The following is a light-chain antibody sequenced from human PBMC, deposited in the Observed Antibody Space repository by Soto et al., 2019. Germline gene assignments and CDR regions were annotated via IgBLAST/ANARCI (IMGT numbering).Light chain of an antibody. CDR2: GAS. V-gene: IGKV3-15*01. CDR1: QSVSSN. CDR3: QQYHNWPAIIT. Sequence: EIVMTQSPATLSLSPGARAPLSCRARQSVSSNLAWYQQKPGQAPRLLIYGASTRATGIPARFSGSESGTEFTLTISSLQSEDFAVYFCQQYHNWPAIITFGQGTRLEI. J-gene: IGKJ5*01.